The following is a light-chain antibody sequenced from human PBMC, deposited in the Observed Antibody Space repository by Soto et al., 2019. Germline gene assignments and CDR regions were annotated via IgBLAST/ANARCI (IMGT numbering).Light chain of an antibody. CDR2: EVT. Sequence: QSVLTQPASVSGSPGQSVTIACSGSERGNYNLVSWYQPLPGRAPKLLIFEVTMRPSGISDRFSGPKSASTASLTISGLQAEDEGDYYCASYAGSRTYVFGSGTKATVL. V-gene: IGLV2-23*02. CDR1: SERGNYNL. CDR3: ASYAGSRTYV. J-gene: IGLJ1*01.